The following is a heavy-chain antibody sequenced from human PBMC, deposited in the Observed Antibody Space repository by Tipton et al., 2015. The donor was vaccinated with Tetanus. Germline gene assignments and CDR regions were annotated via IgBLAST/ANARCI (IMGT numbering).Heavy chain of an antibody. D-gene: IGHD3/OR15-3a*01. CDR3: ATRPAGADWYAYFDY. CDR2: IFRTGTT. CDR1: GGSISTGGYS. Sequence: TLSLTCTVSGGSISTGGYSWRWIRQPPGKGLECIGYIFRTGTTTYNPSLKSRVSISLDTSKNQFSLNLNSVTAADTAVYYCATRPAGADWYAYFDYWGQGTLVTVSS. V-gene: IGHV4-30-2*01. J-gene: IGHJ4*02.